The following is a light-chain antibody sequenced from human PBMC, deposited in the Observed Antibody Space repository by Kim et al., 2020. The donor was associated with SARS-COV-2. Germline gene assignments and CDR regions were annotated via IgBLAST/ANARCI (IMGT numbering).Light chain of an antibody. CDR3: QQYNNWPCT. V-gene: IGKV3-15*01. CDR2: GAS. Sequence: EIVMTQSPATLSVSPGERATVTCRASQSVSSNLAWYQQKPGQAPRLLIYGASTRATGIPARFSGSGSGTEFTLTISSLQSEDFAVYYCQQYNNWPCTFGQWTKVDIK. J-gene: IGKJ1*01. CDR1: QSVSSN.